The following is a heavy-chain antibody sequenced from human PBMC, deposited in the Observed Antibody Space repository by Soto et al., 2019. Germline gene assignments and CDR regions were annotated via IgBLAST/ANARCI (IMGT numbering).Heavy chain of an antibody. CDR1: GFTFSSYG. CDR2: ISYDGSNK. J-gene: IGHJ4*02. V-gene: IGHV3-30*18. CDR3: AKDLGPYDSSGYYPFDY. Sequence: PGGSLRLSCAASGFTFSSYGMHWVRQAPGKGLEWVAVISYDGSNKYYADSVKGRFTISRDNSKNTLYLQMNSLRDEDTAVYYCAKDLGPYDSSGYYPFDYWGQGTLVTVSS. D-gene: IGHD3-22*01.